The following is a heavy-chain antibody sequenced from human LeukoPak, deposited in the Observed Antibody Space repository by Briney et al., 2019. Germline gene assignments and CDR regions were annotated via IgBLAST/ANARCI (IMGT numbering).Heavy chain of an antibody. J-gene: IGHJ6*03. D-gene: IGHD6-13*01. CDR3: SSMDV. V-gene: IGHV3-23*01. CDR2: ISGSGGST. Sequence: GGSLRLSCAASGFTFSTSAMSWVRQAPGKGLEWVSGISGSGGSTYYADSVKGRFTISRDNPKNTLYLQMNSLRAEDTAVYYCSSMDVWGKGTMVTVSS. CDR1: GFTFSTSA.